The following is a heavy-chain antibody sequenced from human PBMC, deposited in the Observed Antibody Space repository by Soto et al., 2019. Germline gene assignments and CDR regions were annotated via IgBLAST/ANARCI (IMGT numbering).Heavy chain of an antibody. CDR3: ASDSTAPFAFDI. J-gene: IGHJ3*02. Sequence: LRLSCAASGFTFSSYSMNWVRQAPGKGLEWVSSISSGSSYIYYADSVKGRFTISRDNAKNSLYLQMNSLRAEDTAVYYCASDSTAPFAFDIWGQGTMVTVSS. V-gene: IGHV3-21*01. D-gene: IGHD4-17*01. CDR1: GFTFSSYS. CDR2: ISSGSSYI.